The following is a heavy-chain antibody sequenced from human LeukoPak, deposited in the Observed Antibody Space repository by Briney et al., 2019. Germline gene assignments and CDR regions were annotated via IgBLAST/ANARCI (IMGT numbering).Heavy chain of an antibody. Sequence: AETLSLTCTVSGGSISSYYWSWIRQPPGKGLEWIGYIYNSGNTKYNPSLKSRVIISADATKTQFSLKLNSVTAADTAVYYCARGSRELYYFDYWGQGPLV. V-gene: IGHV4-59*01. CDR1: GGSISSYY. J-gene: IGHJ4*02. CDR2: IYNSGNT. D-gene: IGHD1-7*01. CDR3: ARGSRELYYFDY.